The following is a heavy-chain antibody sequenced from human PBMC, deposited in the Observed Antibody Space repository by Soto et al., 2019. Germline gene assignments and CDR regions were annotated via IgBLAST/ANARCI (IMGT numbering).Heavy chain of an antibody. Sequence: SETLSLTCIVSGGSTSSDNYWSWIRQPPGKGLEWIGHIYYSGNTDSNPSLKSRLAISIDTSKNQFSLKLSSVTAADTAVYFCAREGGESSDGLYYFDSWGQGSLVTVSS. CDR3: AREGGESSDGLYYFDS. CDR2: IYYSGNT. V-gene: IGHV4-30-4*01. J-gene: IGHJ4*02. CDR1: GGSTSSDNY. D-gene: IGHD3-16*01.